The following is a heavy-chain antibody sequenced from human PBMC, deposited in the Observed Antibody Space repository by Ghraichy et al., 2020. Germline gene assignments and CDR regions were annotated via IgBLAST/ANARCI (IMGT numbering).Heavy chain of an antibody. D-gene: IGHD3-22*01. CDR3: ARTPPDGYHYYDSSGYFYFDY. CDR2: IDWDDDK. CDR1: GFSLSTSGMR. V-gene: IGHV2-70*04. Sequence: QTLSLTCTFSGFSLSTSGMRVSWIRQPPGKALEWLARIDWDDDKFYSTSLKTRLTISKDTSKNQVVLTMTNMDPVDAATYYCARTPPDGYHYYDSSGYFYFDYWGQGTLVTVSS. J-gene: IGHJ4*02.